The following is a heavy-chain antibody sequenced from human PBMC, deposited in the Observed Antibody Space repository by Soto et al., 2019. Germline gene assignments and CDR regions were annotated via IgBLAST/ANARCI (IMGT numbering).Heavy chain of an antibody. CDR2: ISAYNGNT. Sequence: ASVKVSCKASGYTFTSYGISCVRQAPGQGLEWMGWISAYNGNTNYAQKLQGRVTMTTDTSASTAYMELSSLRSEDTAVYYCARDLGGWPDYWGQGTLVTVSS. CDR1: GYTFTSYG. D-gene: IGHD2-15*01. J-gene: IGHJ4*02. V-gene: IGHV1-18*01. CDR3: ARDLGGWPDY.